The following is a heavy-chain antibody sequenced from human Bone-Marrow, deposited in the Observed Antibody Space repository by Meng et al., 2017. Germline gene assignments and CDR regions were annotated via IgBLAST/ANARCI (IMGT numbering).Heavy chain of an antibody. CDR3: ARVSAKYCSGGSCYSWFDP. D-gene: IGHD2-15*01. J-gene: IGHJ5*02. CDR2: ISTYNGYT. Sequence: ASVKVSCKASGYTFTTYGISWVRQAPGQGLEGMGWISTYNGYTNYAQKLQGRLTMTTDTSTTTAYMELRSLRSDDTAVYYCARVSAKYCSGGSCYSWFDPWGQGTLVTVSS. CDR1: GYTFTTYG. V-gene: IGHV1-18*01.